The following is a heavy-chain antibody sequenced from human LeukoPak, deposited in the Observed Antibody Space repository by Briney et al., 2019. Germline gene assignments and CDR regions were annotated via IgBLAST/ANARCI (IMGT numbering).Heavy chain of an antibody. V-gene: IGHV3-23*01. CDR2: ISGSGSST. D-gene: IGHD3-10*01. Sequence: GGSLRLSCAASGFTFSSYAMSWVRQAPGKGLEWVSAISGSGSSTYYADSVKGRFTISRDNSKNTLYLQMNSLRAEDTAVYYCVCMVRGSPGGDYWGQGTLVTVSP. CDR1: GFTFSSYA. J-gene: IGHJ4*02. CDR3: VCMVRGSPGGDY.